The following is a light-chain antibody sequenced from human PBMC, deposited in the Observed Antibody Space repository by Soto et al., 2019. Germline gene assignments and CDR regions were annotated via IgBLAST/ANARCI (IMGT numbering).Light chain of an antibody. CDR1: NSDIGGYNY. Sequence: QAVVTQPASVSGSPGQSITISCTGSNSDIGGYNYVSWYQQHPGKVPKLMIYDVTNRPSGVSNRFSGSKSGNTASLTISGLQAEDEADYYCSSFTSSTTLVFGGGTKLTVL. V-gene: IGLV2-14*01. CDR3: SSFTSSTTLV. CDR2: DVT. J-gene: IGLJ2*01.